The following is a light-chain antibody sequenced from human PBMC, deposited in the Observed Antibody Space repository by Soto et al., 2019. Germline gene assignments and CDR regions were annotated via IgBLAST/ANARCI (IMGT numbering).Light chain of an antibody. V-gene: IGKV3-20*01. CDR2: GAS. J-gene: IGKJ4*01. Sequence: EIVLTQSPGTLSLSPGERATLSCRASQTVRTNYLAWFQHKPGQAPRLLIYGASSRATGIPDRFSGSGSGTDFTLTINRLEPEDFAVYFCQQYSDSPLTFGGGTKVETK. CDR1: QTVRTNY. CDR3: QQYSDSPLT.